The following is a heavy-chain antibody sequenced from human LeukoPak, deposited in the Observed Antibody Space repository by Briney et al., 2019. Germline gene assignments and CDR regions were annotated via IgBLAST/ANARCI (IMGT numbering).Heavy chain of an antibody. CDR3: ASDSSGWYSMDY. CDR2: TYYSGST. CDR1: GGSISSTSYY. Sequence: PSETLSLTCTVSGGSISSTSYYWGWIRQPPGKGLEWIGSTYYSGSTYYNPSLKSRVTISVDTSKNQFSLKLSSVTAADTAVYYCASDSSGWYSMDYWGQGTLVTVSS. D-gene: IGHD6-19*01. J-gene: IGHJ4*02. V-gene: IGHV4-39*01.